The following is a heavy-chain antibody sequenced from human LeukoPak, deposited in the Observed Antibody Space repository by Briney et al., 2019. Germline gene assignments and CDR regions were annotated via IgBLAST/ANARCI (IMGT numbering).Heavy chain of an antibody. D-gene: IGHD7-27*01. Sequence: GASVKVSCKASGGTFSSYAISWVRQAPGQGLEWMGGIIPIFGTANYAQKFQGRVTITTDESTSTAYMELSSLRSEDTAVYYCASHWGSYYYYYMDVWGKGTTVTVSS. CDR3: ASHWGSYYYYYMDV. CDR2: IIPIFGTA. V-gene: IGHV1-69*05. CDR1: GGTFSSYA. J-gene: IGHJ6*03.